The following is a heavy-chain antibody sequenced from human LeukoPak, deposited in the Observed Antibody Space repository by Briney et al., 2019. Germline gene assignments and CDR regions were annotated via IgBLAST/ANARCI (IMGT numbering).Heavy chain of an antibody. V-gene: IGHV3-21*01. CDR3: ARGGSGVVPAKPTDY. Sequence: GGSLRLSCAAPGFTFSSYSMNWVRQAPGKGLEWVSSISSSSSYIYYADSVKGRFTISRDNAKNSLYLQMNSLRAEDTAVYYCARGGSGVVPAKPTDYWGQGTLVTVSS. D-gene: IGHD3-3*01. J-gene: IGHJ4*02. CDR1: GFTFSSYS. CDR2: ISSSSSYI.